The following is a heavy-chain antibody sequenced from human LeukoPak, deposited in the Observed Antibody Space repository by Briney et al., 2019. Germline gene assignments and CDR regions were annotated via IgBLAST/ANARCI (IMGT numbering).Heavy chain of an antibody. V-gene: IGHV1-69*13. CDR3: ARDGVVPAAMVGYYYGMDV. J-gene: IGHJ6*02. CDR1: GGTFSSYA. Sequence: SVKVSCKASGGTFSSYAISWVRQAPGQGLEWMGGIIPIFGTVNYAQKFQGRATITADESTSTAYMELSSLRSEDTAVYYCARDGVVPAAMVGYYYGMDVWGQGTTVTVSS. D-gene: IGHD2-2*01. CDR2: IIPIFGTV.